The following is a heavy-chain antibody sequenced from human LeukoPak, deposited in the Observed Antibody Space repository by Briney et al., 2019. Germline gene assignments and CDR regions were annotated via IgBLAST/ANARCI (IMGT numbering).Heavy chain of an antibody. V-gene: IGHV3-23*01. CDR3: ATSFSGYSRSLGNFDY. CDR2: ISGSGGST. D-gene: IGHD6-13*01. J-gene: IGHJ4*02. CDR1: GFTFSSYA. Sequence: GGSLRLSCAASGFTFSSYAMSWVRQAPGKGLEWASAISGSGGSTYYADSVKGRFTISRDNSKNTLYLQMNSLRAEDTAVYYCATSFSGYSRSLGNFDYWGQGTLVTVSS.